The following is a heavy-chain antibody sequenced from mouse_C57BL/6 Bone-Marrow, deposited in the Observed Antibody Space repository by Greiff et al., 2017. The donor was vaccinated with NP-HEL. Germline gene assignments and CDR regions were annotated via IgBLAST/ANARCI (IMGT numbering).Heavy chain of an antibody. CDR1: GYTFTSYT. J-gene: IGHJ2*01. Sequence: VKLVESGAELARPGASVKMSCKASGYTFTSYTMHWVKQRPGQGLEWIGYINPSSGYTKYNQKFKDKATLTADKSSSTAYMQLSSLTSEDSAVYYCASGSSPDYWGQGTTLTVSS. V-gene: IGHV1-4*01. D-gene: IGHD1-1*01. CDR2: INPSSGYT. CDR3: ASGSSPDY.